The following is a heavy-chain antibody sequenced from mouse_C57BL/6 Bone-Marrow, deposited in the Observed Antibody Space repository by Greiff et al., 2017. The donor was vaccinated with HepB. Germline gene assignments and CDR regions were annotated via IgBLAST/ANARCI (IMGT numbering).Heavy chain of an antibody. J-gene: IGHJ4*01. CDR2: IDPSDSYT. D-gene: IGHD2-3*01. CDR1: GYTFTSYW. V-gene: IGHV1-69*01. CDR3: ARWLLAMDY. Sequence: QVQLKQPGAELVMPGASVKLSCKASGYTFTSYWMHWVKQRPGQGLEWIGEIDPSDSYTNYNQKFKGKSTLTVDKSSSTAYMQLSSLTSEDSAVYYCARWLLAMDYWGQGTSVTVSS.